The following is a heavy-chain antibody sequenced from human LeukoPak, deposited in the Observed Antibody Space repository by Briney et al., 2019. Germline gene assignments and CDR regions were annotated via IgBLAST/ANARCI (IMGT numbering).Heavy chain of an antibody. CDR1: GFTFRTYA. D-gene: IGHD6-13*01. V-gene: IGHV3-23*01. Sequence: GGSLRLSCAVSGFTFRTYAMSWVRQAPGKGLEWVSGISDGGGYTYYADSVKGRFTISRDNTNNTLYLQMNSHRAEDTAIYYCATSYSTTWSFSDYWGQGTLVTVSS. J-gene: IGHJ4*02. CDR3: ATSYSTTWSFSDY. CDR2: ISDGGGYT.